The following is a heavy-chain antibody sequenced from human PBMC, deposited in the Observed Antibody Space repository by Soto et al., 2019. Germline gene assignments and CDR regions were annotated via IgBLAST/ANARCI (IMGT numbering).Heavy chain of an antibody. CDR3: ATVDEWWSRYFDL. CDR1: GGSITSSSYY. CDR2: MFYSGST. V-gene: IGHV4-39*01. J-gene: IGHJ2*01. D-gene: IGHD2-15*01. Sequence: QLQLQESGPGLVKPSETLSLTCTVSGGSITSSSYYWGWIRQPPGKGLEWIASMFYSGSTYYNPSLKTRATMSVDTSKNQFSLNLSSVTAADTAVYYCATVDEWWSRYFDLWGRGTLVTVSS.